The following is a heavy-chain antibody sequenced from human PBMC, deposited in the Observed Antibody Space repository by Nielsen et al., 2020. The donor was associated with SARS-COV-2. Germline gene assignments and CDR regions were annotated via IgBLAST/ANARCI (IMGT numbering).Heavy chain of an antibody. D-gene: IGHD2-2*01. V-gene: IGHV4-31*03. Sequence: SETLSLTCTVSGGPISDDGYYWTWIRQHPGKGLEWVGYIDYRGKTYYNPSLKSRASMSVDTSKNQFSLMLSSVTAADTAVYFCARSHCGTSTCYVDLWGQGTLVTVSS. CDR2: IDYRGKT. J-gene: IGHJ4*02. CDR1: GGPISDDGYY. CDR3: ARSHCGTSTCYVDL.